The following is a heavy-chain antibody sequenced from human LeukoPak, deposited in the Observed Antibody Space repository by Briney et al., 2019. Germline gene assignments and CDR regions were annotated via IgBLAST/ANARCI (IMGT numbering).Heavy chain of an antibody. J-gene: IGHJ6*02. V-gene: IGHV3-23*01. CDR1: GFTFSSYA. CDR2: ISGSGGST. CDR3: AKSSDWVTHPRFYYYGMDV. Sequence: PGRSLRLSCAASGFTFSSYAMSWVRQAPGKGLEWVSAISGSGGSTYYADSVKGRFTISRDNSKNALYLQMNSLRAEDTAVYYCAKSSDWVTHPRFYYYGMDVWGQGTTVTVSS. D-gene: IGHD2-21*02.